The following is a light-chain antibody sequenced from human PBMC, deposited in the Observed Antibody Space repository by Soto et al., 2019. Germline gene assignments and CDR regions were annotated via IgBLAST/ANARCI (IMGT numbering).Light chain of an antibody. Sequence: QSALTQPASVSGSPGQSITISCTGTSSDVGGYNYVSWYQQHPGKAPKLMIYEVSNRPSGVSNRFSGSKSSNTASLTISGLQAEDEADYYCSLYTSSSSYVFGTGTKLTVL. CDR3: SLYTSSSSYV. CDR1: SSDVGGYNY. CDR2: EVS. J-gene: IGLJ1*01. V-gene: IGLV2-14*01.